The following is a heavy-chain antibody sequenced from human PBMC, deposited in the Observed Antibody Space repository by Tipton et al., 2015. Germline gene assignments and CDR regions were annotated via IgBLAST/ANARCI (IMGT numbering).Heavy chain of an antibody. V-gene: IGHV4-61*01. J-gene: IGHJ4*02. CDR3: AREYYDSPFFVY. CDR1: GGSVSSGSYY. CDR2: IYYSGST. Sequence: TLSLTCTVSGGSVSSGSYYWSWIRQPPGKGLEYIGYIYYSGSTNYNPSLKSRVTISVDTSKNQFSLKLSSVTAADTAVYYCAREYYDSPFFVYWGQGALGTVSS. D-gene: IGHD3-22*01.